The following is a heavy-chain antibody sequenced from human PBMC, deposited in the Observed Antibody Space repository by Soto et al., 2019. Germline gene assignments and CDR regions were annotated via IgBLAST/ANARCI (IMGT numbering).Heavy chain of an antibody. Sequence: SGGSLRLSCAASGFTFSAYWMSWVRQAPGKGLEWVANIKQAGSEKYYVDSVNGRFIISRDDAKNSLFLQVNSLRVEDTAVYYCAREKRANGYFEYWGQGTLVTVSS. CDR2: IKQAGSEK. D-gene: IGHD6-25*01. J-gene: IGHJ4*02. CDR3: AREKRANGYFEY. V-gene: IGHV3-7*01. CDR1: GFTFSAYW.